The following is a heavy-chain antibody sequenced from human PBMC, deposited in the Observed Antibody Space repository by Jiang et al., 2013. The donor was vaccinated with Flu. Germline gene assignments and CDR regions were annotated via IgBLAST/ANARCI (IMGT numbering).Heavy chain of an antibody. CDR3: ARDRPCSTTSCPPLKYYYYGMDV. CDR2: ISAYNDDT. J-gene: IGHJ6*02. V-gene: IGHV1-18*01. D-gene: IGHD2-2*01. Sequence: GLEWMGWISAYNDDTNYAQKFQGRVTMTTDTSTSTACMEVRSLRSDDTAVYYCARDRPCSTTSCPPLKYYYYGMDVWGQGTTVTVSS.